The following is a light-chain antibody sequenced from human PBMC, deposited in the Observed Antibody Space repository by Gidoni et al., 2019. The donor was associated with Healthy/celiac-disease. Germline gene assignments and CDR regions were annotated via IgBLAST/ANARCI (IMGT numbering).Light chain of an antibody. CDR3: QQFNSYPLT. V-gene: IGKV1-13*02. Sequence: AIQLTQSPSSLSASVGDRVTITCRASQGISSALAWYQQKPGKAPKLLIYDASSWESGVPSRFSGSGSGTDFTLTISRLQPEDFATYYCQQFNSYPLTFGGGTKVEIK. J-gene: IGKJ4*01. CDR2: DAS. CDR1: QGISSA.